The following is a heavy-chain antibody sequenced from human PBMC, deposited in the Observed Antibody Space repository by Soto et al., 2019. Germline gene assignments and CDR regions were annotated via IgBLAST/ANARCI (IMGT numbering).Heavy chain of an antibody. CDR2: ISGSGGST. J-gene: IGHJ5*02. CDR1: GFTFSSYA. CDR3: ANSKPSGGGPDWFDP. V-gene: IGHV3-23*01. D-gene: IGHD2-15*01. Sequence: EVQLLESGGGLVQPGGSLRLSCAASGFTFSSYAMSWVRQAPGKGLEWVSAISGSGGSTYYADSVKGRCTIYRDNSKNTQYLQMNSRRAEDKAVYYCANSKPSGGGPDWFDPWGQGTMVTVSS.